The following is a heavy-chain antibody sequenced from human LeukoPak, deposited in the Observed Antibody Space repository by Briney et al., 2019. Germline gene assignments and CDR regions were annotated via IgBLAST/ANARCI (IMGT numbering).Heavy chain of an antibody. J-gene: IGHJ4*02. CDR1: GFTFSGSA. CDR2: IRSKANSYAT. V-gene: IGHV3-73*01. CDR3: TYARITIFGVVDY. Sequence: GGSLKLSCAASGFTFSGSAMHWVRQASGKGLEWVGRIRSKANSYATAYAASVKGRFTISRDDSKNTAYLQMNSLKTEDTAVYYCTYARITIFGVVDYWGRGTLVTVSS. D-gene: IGHD3-3*01.